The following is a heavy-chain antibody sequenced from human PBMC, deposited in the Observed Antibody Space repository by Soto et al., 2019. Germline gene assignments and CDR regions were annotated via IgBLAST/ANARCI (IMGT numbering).Heavy chain of an antibody. CDR1: GFTFDDYA. Sequence: GGSLRLSCVGSAVSGFTFDDYAMHWVRQGPGRGLEWVSGISWHGRNIAYADSVKGRFTISRDNTKNSLYLQMNSLKVEDTAVYYCTRGGLEPFDFWGQGALVTVSS. D-gene: IGHD1-1*01. CDR2: ISWHGRNI. V-gene: IGHV3-9*01. J-gene: IGHJ4*02. CDR3: TRGGLEPFDF.